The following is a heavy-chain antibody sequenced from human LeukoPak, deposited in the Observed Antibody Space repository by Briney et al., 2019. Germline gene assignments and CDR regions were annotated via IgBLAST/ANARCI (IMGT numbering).Heavy chain of an antibody. CDR2: IWYDGSNK. J-gene: IGHJ3*02. D-gene: IGHD4-11*01. Sequence: GGYLRLSCAASGFTFSDYAMTWVRQAPGKGPEWVAVIWYDGSNKYYADSVKGRFTISRDNSKNTLYLQMNSLRAEDTAVYYCAREGDYSAFDIWGQGTMVTVSS. CDR1: GFTFSDYA. CDR3: AREGDYSAFDI. V-gene: IGHV3-33*08.